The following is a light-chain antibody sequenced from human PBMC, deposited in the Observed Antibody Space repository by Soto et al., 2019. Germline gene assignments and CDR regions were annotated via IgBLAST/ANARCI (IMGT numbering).Light chain of an antibody. V-gene: IGKV3-15*01. CDR1: QSVSSN. CDR3: QQYNNWPQT. CDR2: GAY. Sequence: EIVMTQSPATLSVSPGERATLSCRASQSVSSNLAWYQQKPGQATRLLIYGAYTRATGIPARFSGSGSGTEFTLTISSLQSEDFAVYYCQQYNNWPQTFGQGTKVEIK. J-gene: IGKJ1*01.